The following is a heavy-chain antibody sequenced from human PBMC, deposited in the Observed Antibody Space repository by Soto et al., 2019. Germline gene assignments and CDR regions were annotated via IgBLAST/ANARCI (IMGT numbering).Heavy chain of an antibody. CDR1: GGTFSSYA. Sequence: QVQLVQSGAEVKKPGSSVKVSCKASGGTFSSYAISWVRQAPGQGLEWMGGIITIFGTANYAQKFEGRVKITADKSTSTAYMELSSLRSEDTAVYYCARASYTAMGLYYYYGMDVWGQGTTVTVSS. V-gene: IGHV1-69*06. D-gene: IGHD5-18*01. CDR3: ARASYTAMGLYYYYGMDV. CDR2: IITIFGTA. J-gene: IGHJ6*02.